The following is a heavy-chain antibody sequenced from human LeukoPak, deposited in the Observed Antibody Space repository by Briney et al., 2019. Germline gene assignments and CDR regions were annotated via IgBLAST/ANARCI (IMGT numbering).Heavy chain of an antibody. Sequence: GGSLRLSCAASGFTFSSYSMNWVRQAPGKGLEWVSSISSSSSYIYYADSVKGRFTISRDNAKNSLYLQMNSLRAEDTAVYYCARDRDYDFWSGYYNPYYYYYGMDVWGQGTTVTVSS. CDR3: ARDRDYDFWSGYYNPYYYYYGMDV. CDR1: GFTFSSYS. D-gene: IGHD3-3*01. V-gene: IGHV3-21*01. CDR2: ISSSSSYI. J-gene: IGHJ6*02.